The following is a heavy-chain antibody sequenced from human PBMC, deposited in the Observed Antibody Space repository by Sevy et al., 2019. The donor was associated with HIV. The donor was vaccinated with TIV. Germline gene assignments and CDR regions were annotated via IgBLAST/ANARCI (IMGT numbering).Heavy chain of an antibody. Sequence: SETLSLTCAVYGGSFSGYYWNWIRQPPGKGLEWIGEINHSGSTNYNPSLKSRVTISVDTSKNHFSLKLSSVTAADTAVYDCARYRVAGNFDYWGQGTLVTVSS. V-gene: IGHV4-34*01. CDR2: INHSGST. CDR3: ARYRVAGNFDY. CDR1: GGSFSGYY. D-gene: IGHD6-19*01. J-gene: IGHJ4*02.